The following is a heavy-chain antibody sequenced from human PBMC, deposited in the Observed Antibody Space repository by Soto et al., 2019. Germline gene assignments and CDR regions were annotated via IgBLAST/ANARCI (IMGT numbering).Heavy chain of an antibody. CDR2: IYYSRST. CDR1: GGSISSGGYY. J-gene: IGHJ2*01. Sequence: QVQLQESGPGLVKPSQTLSLTCTVSGGSISSGGYYWSWIRQHPGKGLEWIGYIYYSRSTSYNPSRERRVTISVDTSKQQFSPKLSSVTAADTAVYYCARGRYFSLWGRGTLVTVSS. CDR3: ARGRYFSL. V-gene: IGHV4-31*03.